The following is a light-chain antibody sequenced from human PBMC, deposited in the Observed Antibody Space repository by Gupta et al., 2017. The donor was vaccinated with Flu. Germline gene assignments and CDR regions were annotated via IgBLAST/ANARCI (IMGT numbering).Light chain of an antibody. CDR2: DAS. Sequence: AILLTQSPSSLSASVGDRVTITCRASQGIASALAWYQQKPGKPPKFLIYDASKLERGVPSRFSGTGSGTDFTLTISSLQPEDFATYYCQQFNNYPVTFGQGTRLEIK. J-gene: IGKJ5*01. CDR3: QQFNNYPVT. V-gene: IGKV1D-13*01. CDR1: QGIASA.